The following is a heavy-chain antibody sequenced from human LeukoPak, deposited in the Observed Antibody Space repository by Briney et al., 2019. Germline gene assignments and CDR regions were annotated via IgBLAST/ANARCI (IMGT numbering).Heavy chain of an antibody. CDR3: ARGADDSILSWFDP. CDR2: IYYSGST. J-gene: IGHJ5*02. V-gene: IGHV4-59*01. Sequence: SETLSLTCTVSGGSISSYYWSWIRQPPGKGLEWIGYIYYSGSTNYNPSLKSRVTISEDTSKNQFSLKLSSVTAADTAVYYCARGADDSILSWFDPWGQGTLVTVSS. D-gene: IGHD3-22*01. CDR1: GGSISSYY.